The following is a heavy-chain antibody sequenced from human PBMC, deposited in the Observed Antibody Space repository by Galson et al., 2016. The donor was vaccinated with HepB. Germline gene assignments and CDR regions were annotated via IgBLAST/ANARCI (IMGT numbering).Heavy chain of an antibody. CDR2: IYWDDDK. V-gene: IGHV2-5*02. CDR1: GFSLSTTGVG. Sequence: PALVKPTQSLTLACTFSGFSLSTTGVGMGWIRQPPGKALEWLALIYWDDDKHYTPSLKSRLTVTKDTSQNQVVLTMTNMDPVDTATYYCAHGAGYFDFWGQGPLVTVSS. J-gene: IGHJ4*02. D-gene: IGHD6-19*01. CDR3: AHGAGYFDF.